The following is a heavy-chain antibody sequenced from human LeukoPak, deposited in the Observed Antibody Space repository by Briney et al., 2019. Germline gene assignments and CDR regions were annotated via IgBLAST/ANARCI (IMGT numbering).Heavy chain of an antibody. Sequence: SETLSLTCTVSGGSVTSGSYYWSWIRQPPGQGLESIGYIYYGGTTNDNPSLDSLVTISVVTTNHQFSQRLSSVTAADTAVYYCASRRPDYGDSDYWGQGTLVTVSS. D-gene: IGHD4-17*01. CDR2: IYYGGTT. CDR3: ASRRPDYGDSDY. CDR1: GGSVTSGSYY. J-gene: IGHJ4*02. V-gene: IGHV4-61*01.